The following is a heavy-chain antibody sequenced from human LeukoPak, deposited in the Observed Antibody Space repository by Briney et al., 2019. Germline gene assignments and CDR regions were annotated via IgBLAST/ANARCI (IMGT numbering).Heavy chain of an antibody. J-gene: IGHJ4*02. CDR2: ISSSSNYI. Sequence: PGGSLRLSCAASGLTFSSYSMNWVRQAPGKGLEWVSSISSSSNYIYYADSVKGRFTISRDNAKNSLYLQMNSLRAEDTAVYYCARVPHAMIRGVIITEFYFDYWGQGTLVTVSS. CDR3: ARVPHAMIRGVIITEFYFDY. V-gene: IGHV3-21*01. D-gene: IGHD3-10*01. CDR1: GLTFSSYS.